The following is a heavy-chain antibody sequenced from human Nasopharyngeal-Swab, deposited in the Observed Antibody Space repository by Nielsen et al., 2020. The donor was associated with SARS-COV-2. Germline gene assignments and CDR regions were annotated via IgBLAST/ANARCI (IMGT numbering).Heavy chain of an antibody. CDR3: ASNWNSDH. J-gene: IGHJ4*02. D-gene: IGHD1-20*01. CDR1: GFTFSIYA. V-gene: IGHV3-64*01. CDR2: ISSNGGST. Sequence: GESLKISCAASGFTFSIYATNWARQAPGKGLEYVSAISSNGGSTYSNSVKGRFTISRDNSKNTLYLQMGSLRTEDMAVYYCASNWNSDHWGQGTLVTVSS.